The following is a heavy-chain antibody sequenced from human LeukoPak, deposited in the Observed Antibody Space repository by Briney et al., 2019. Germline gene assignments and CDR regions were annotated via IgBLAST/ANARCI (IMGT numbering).Heavy chain of an antibody. D-gene: IGHD3-22*01. CDR3: AAEWLGLPRVLDP. CDR2: FDPEDGET. V-gene: IGHV1-24*01. J-gene: IGHJ5*02. CDR1: GYRLTFRC. Sequence: ASVKVSRKCAGYRLTFRCYNWNWVAPGTGIEWMGGFDPEDGETIYAQKFQGRVTMTEDTSTDTAYMEQSSLRSEDTVLYCGAAEWLGLPRVLDPWGQGTLVTVSS.